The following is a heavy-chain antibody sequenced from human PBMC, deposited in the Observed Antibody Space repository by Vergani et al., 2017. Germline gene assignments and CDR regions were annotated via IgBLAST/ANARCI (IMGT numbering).Heavy chain of an antibody. J-gene: IGHJ5*02. V-gene: IGHV5-10-1*01. CDR3: ARHPGYSYGSWSEHNCFDP. Sequence: EVQLVQSGAEVKKPGESLRISCKGSGYSFTSYWISWVRQMPGKGLEWMGRIDPSDSYTNYSPSFQGHVTISADKSISTAYLQWSSLKASDTAMYYCARHPGYSYGSWSEHNCFDPWGQGTLVTVSS. CDR1: GYSFTSYW. CDR2: IDPSDSYT. D-gene: IGHD5-18*01.